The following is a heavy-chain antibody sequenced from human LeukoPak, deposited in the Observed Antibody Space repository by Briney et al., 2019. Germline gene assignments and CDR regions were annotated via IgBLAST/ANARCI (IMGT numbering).Heavy chain of an antibody. CDR3: ARAPHFFDTSGSRYYFDY. CDR1: GGSISSSY. D-gene: IGHD3-22*01. Sequence: SETLSLTCTVSGGSISSSYWSWIRQPAGKGLEWIGGIYYSGSTYYNPSLKSRVTISVDTSKNQFSLNLSSVTAADTAVYFCARAPHFFDTSGSRYYFDYWGQGALVTVSS. CDR2: IYYSGST. V-gene: IGHV4-4*07. J-gene: IGHJ4*02.